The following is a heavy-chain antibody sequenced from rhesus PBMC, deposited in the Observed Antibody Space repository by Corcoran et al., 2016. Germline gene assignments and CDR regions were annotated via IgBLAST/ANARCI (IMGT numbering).Heavy chain of an antibody. CDR1: GFSFSSYG. V-gene: IGHV3-54*02. D-gene: IGHD6-31*01. Sequence: EVQLVESGGGLVQPGGSLRLSCAASGFSFSSYGMHWVRQAAGKGLEWVAVISYDGSKKYYADSVKDGFTISRHNSKNALSRKMNSLRAGDTAVYYCARDSGLRGQLLVPRRYFDYWGQGVLVTVSS. CDR2: ISYDGSKK. J-gene: IGHJ4*01. CDR3: ARDSGLRGQLLVPRRYFDY.